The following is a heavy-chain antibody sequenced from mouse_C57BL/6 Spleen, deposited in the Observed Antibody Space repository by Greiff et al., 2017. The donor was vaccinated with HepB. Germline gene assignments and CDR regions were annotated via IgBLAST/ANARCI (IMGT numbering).Heavy chain of an antibody. D-gene: IGHD1-1*01. Sequence: QVQLQQSGAELAKPGASVKLSCKASGYTFTSYWMHWVKQRPGQGLEWIGYINPSSGYTKYNQKFKDKATLTADKSSSTAYMQLSSLTYEDSAVYYCAREKITTVVALDYWGQGTTLTVSS. CDR1: GYTFTSYW. V-gene: IGHV1-7*01. CDR3: AREKITTVVALDY. CDR2: INPSSGYT. J-gene: IGHJ2*01.